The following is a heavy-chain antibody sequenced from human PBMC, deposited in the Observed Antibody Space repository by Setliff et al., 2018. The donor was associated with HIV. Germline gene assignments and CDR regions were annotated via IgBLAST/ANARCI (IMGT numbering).Heavy chain of an antibody. CDR2: VNHSGTT. CDR1: GTSFSDYY. CDR3: AREIYGGNSRPFDY. J-gene: IGHJ4*02. V-gene: IGHV4-34*01. Sequence: SETLSLTCAVYGTSFSDYYGTWIRQPPGKGLEWIGEVNHSGTTNYNTSLKSRVTISGDTSKKQFSLKLSSVTAADTAVYYCAREIYGGNSRPFDYWGQGTLVTVSS. D-gene: IGHD4-17*01.